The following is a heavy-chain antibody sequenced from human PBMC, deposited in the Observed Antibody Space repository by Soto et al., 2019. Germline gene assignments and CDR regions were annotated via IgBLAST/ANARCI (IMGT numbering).Heavy chain of an antibody. Sequence: GASVKVSCKASGYTFTSYAMHWVRQAPGQRLEWMGWINAGNGNTKYSQKVQGRVTITRDTSASTAYMELSSLRSEDTAVYYCARAWVVVTAPDYWGQGTLVTVSS. J-gene: IGHJ4*02. CDR2: INAGNGNT. V-gene: IGHV1-3*01. D-gene: IGHD2-21*02. CDR3: ARAWVVVTAPDY. CDR1: GYTFTSYA.